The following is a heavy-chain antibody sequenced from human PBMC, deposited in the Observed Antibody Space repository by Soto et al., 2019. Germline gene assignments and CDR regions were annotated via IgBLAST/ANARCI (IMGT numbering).Heavy chain of an antibody. CDR2: IKSKTHGGAT. CDR1: GFTFDNAW. D-gene: IGHD2-2*01. CDR3: ATLIGLVAPGTFEC. Sequence: GGSLRLSCAASGFTFDNAWMSWFRQAPGKGLEWVGRIKSKTHGGATEYAAAVKGRFTISRDDSTNTLYLQMNSLKTEDTAVYSCATLIGLVAPGTFECWGQGKLVTVSS. V-gene: IGHV3-15*01. J-gene: IGHJ4*02.